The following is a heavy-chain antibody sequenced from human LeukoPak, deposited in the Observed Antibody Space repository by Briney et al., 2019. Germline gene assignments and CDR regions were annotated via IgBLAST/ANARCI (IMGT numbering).Heavy chain of an antibody. CDR3: ARADASQIDY. CDR2: IYYSGST. D-gene: IGHD2-2*01. J-gene: IGHJ4*02. V-gene: IGHV4-30-4*01. CDR1: GGPISSGDYY. Sequence: SETLSLTCTVSGGPISSGDYYWSWIRQPPGKGLEWIGYIYYSGSTYYNPSLKSRVTISVDTSKNQFSLKLSSVTAADTAVYYCARADASQIDYWGQGTLVTVSS.